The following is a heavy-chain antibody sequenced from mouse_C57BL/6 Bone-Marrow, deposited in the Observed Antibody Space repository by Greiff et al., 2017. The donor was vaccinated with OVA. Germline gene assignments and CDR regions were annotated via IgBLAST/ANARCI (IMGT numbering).Heavy chain of an antibody. Sequence: VQLKQSGGDLVKPGGSLKLSCAASGFTFSSYGMSWVRQTPDKRLEWVATISSGGSYTYYPDSVKGRFTISRDNAKNTLYLQMSSLKSEDTAMYYCARHRTVVDYWGQGTTLTVSS. J-gene: IGHJ2*01. CDR1: GFTFSSYG. V-gene: IGHV5-6*01. CDR3: ARHRTVVDY. CDR2: ISSGGSYT. D-gene: IGHD1-1*01.